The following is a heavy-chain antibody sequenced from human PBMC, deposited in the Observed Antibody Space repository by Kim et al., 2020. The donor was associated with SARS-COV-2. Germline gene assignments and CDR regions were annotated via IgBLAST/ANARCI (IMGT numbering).Heavy chain of an antibody. J-gene: IGHJ6*02. CDR3: ARETAYCGGDCYPNYYGMDG. Sequence: ASVKVSCKASGYTFTRYYMHWVRQAPGQGLEWMGIINPSGGSTSYAQKFQGRVTMTRDTSTSTVYMELSSLRSEDTAVYYCARETAYCGGDCYPNYYGMDGWGQGTTVTVSS. D-gene: IGHD2-21*02. V-gene: IGHV1-46*01. CDR1: GYTFTRYY. CDR2: INPSGGST.